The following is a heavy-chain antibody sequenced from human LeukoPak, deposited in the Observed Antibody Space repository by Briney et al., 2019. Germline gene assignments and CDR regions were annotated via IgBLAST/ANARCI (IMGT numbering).Heavy chain of an antibody. CDR2: ISGSGGST. CDR1: GFTFSSYA. CDR3: AKSGNGCSSTSCYIWTPITIGVMDV. J-gene: IGHJ6*03. V-gene: IGHV3-23*01. D-gene: IGHD2-2*02. Sequence: GGSLRLSCAASGFTFSSYAMSWVRQAPGKGLEWVSAISGSGGSTYYADSVKGRFTISRDNSKNTLYLQMNSLRAEDTAVYYCAKSGNGCSSTSCYIWTPITIGVMDVWGKGTTVTVSS.